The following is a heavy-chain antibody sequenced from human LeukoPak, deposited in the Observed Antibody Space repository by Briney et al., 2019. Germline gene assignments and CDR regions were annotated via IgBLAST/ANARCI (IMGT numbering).Heavy chain of an antibody. CDR3: ARGPVFGVVIEYNWFDP. CDR1: GYTFTSYG. D-gene: IGHD3-3*01. V-gene: IGHV1-18*01. CDR2: ISAYNGNT. J-gene: IGHJ5*02. Sequence: ASVKVSCKASGYTFTSYGISWVRQAPGQGLEWMGWISAYNGNTNYAQKLQGRVTMTTDTSTSTAYMELRILRSDDTAVYYCARGPVFGVVIEYNWFDPWGQGTLVTVSS.